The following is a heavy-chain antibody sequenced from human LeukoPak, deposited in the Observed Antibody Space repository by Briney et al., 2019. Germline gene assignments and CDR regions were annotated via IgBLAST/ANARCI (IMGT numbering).Heavy chain of an antibody. V-gene: IGHV3-30-3*01. D-gene: IGHD6-19*01. Sequence: GGSLRLSCAASGFTFSSYAMHWVRQAPGKGLEWVAVISYDGSNKYYADSMKGRFTISRDNSKNTLYLQMNSLRAEDTAVYYCARDGDSGWYPYFDYWGQGTLVTVSS. CDR2: ISYDGSNK. CDR1: GFTFSSYA. J-gene: IGHJ4*02. CDR3: ARDGDSGWYPYFDY.